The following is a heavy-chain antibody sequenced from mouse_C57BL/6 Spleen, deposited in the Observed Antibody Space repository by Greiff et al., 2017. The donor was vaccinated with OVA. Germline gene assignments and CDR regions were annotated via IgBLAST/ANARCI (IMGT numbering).Heavy chain of an antibody. CDR1: GFTFSSYA. CDR2: ISDGGSYT. J-gene: IGHJ2*01. CDR3: AREGDGYLDY. Sequence: EVKLMESGGGLVKPGGSLKLSCAASGFTFSSYAMSWVRQTPEKRLEWVATISDGGSYTYYPDNVKGRFTISRDNAKNNLYLQMSHLKSEDTAMYYCAREGDGYLDYWGQGTTLTVSS. V-gene: IGHV5-4*01. D-gene: IGHD2-3*01.